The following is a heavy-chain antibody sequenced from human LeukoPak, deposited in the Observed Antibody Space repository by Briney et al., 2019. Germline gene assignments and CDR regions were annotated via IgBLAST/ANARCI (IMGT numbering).Heavy chain of an antibody. CDR3: AKSPLYYYDSSGYYRDY. D-gene: IGHD3-22*01. J-gene: IGHJ4*02. Sequence: PGGSLRLSCAASGFTFSSYAMSWVRQAPGKGLEWVSAISGSGGSTYYADSVKGRFTISRDNSKNTLYLQMNSLRAEDTAVYYCAKSPLYYYDSSGYYRDYWGQGTLVTVSS. V-gene: IGHV3-23*01. CDR2: ISGSGGST. CDR1: GFTFSSYA.